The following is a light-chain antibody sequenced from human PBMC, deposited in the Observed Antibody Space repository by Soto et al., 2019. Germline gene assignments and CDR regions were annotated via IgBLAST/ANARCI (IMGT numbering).Light chain of an antibody. CDR1: QSISSW. V-gene: IGKV1-5*01. Sequence: DIQMTQSPSTLSASVGDRVTITCRASQSISSWLAWYQQKPGKAPKLLIYDASSLESGVPSRFSGSGSGTELTLTTSSLQPDDFATYYCQQYKSYLTFGPGTKVDIK. J-gene: IGKJ3*01. CDR3: QQYKSYLT. CDR2: DAS.